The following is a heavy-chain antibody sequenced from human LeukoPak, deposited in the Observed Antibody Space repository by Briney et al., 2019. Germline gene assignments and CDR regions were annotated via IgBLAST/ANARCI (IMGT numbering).Heavy chain of an antibody. D-gene: IGHD6-6*01. V-gene: IGHV3-30-3*01. CDR3: ARGRSRERAYGMDV. Sequence: PGGSLRLSCAASGFTFNSYEMHWVRQAPGKGLEWVAVISYDGSNKYYADFVKGRFTFSRDNSKNTEHLQMNSLRAEDTAVYYCARGRSRERAYGMDVWGPGTTVTVSS. CDR1: GFTFNSYE. J-gene: IGHJ6*02. CDR2: ISYDGSNK.